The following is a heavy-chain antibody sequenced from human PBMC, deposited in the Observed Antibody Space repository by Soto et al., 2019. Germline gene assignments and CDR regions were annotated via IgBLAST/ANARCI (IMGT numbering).Heavy chain of an antibody. D-gene: IGHD2-21*01. J-gene: IGHJ6*02. CDR1: GFTFSSYW. CDR3: ARGDGYNEDYYYYGLDV. CDR2: INSDGSST. V-gene: IGHV3-74*01. Sequence: GGSLRLSCAASGFTFSSYWMHWVRQAPGKGLVWVSRINSDGSSTSYADSVKSRITINPDTSKNQFSLQLNSVTPEDTAVYYCARGDGYNEDYYYYGLDVWGQGTTVTVSS.